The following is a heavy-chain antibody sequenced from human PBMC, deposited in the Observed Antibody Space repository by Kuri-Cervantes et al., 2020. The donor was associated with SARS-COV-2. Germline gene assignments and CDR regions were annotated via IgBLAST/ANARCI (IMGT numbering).Heavy chain of an antibody. J-gene: IGHJ4*02. CDR3: ARDRGVRGWYFDY. CDR1: GFTFSSYS. CDR2: ISSSSSYI. D-gene: IGHD3-10*01. V-gene: IGHV3-21*01. Sequence: LSLTCAASGFTFSSYSMNWVRQAPGKGLEWVSSISSSSSYIYYADSVKGRFTISRDNAKNSLYLQMNSLRAEDTAVYYCARDRGVRGWYFDYWGQGTLVTVSS.